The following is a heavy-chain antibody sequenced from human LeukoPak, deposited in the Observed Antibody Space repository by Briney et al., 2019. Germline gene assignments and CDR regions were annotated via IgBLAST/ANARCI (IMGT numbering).Heavy chain of an antibody. Sequence: ASVKVSCKASQYTFTDYAVHWVRQAPGQRLEWMGWINAGNGKTKYSQSFQGRVTITRDTSATTAYMELRSLRSDDTAVYYCARVPDFADGAYYYDSSGHESPLVCAFDIWGQGTMVTVSS. CDR1: QYTFTDYA. D-gene: IGHD3-22*01. CDR3: ARVPDFADGAYYYDSSGHESPLVCAFDI. V-gene: IGHV1-3*01. CDR2: INAGNGKT. J-gene: IGHJ3*02.